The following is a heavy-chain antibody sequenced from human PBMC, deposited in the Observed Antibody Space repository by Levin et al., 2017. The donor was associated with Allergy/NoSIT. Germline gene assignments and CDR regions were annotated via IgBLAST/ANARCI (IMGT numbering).Heavy chain of an antibody. J-gene: IGHJ2*01. CDR2: IHVNGAT. CDR1: GFTVSTNY. V-gene: IGHV3-53*01. D-gene: IGHD3-22*01. Sequence: GGSLRLSCAASGFTVSTNYMTWVRQAPGKGLEWVSLIHVNGATTYTDSVRGRFTISRDNSRNTLHLQMNSLRVEDTAVYYCACDSSGSTKVWHFDLWGRGTLVTVSS. CDR3: ACDSSGSTKVWHFDL.